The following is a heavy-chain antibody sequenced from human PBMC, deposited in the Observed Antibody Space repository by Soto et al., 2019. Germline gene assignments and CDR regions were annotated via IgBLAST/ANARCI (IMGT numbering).Heavy chain of an antibody. Sequence: ASVKVSCKASGYTFPSYGISWVRQAPGQGLGRMGWISAYNGNTNYAQKLQGRVTMTTDTSTSTAYMELRSLRSDDTAVYYCARERDFWSGYYYLVYWGQGTLVTVSS. D-gene: IGHD3-3*01. CDR3: ARERDFWSGYYYLVY. CDR1: GYTFPSYG. CDR2: ISAYNGNT. J-gene: IGHJ4*02. V-gene: IGHV1-18*04.